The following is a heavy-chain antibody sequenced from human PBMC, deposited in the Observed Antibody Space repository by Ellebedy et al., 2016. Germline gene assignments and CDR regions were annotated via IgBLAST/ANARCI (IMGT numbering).Heavy chain of an antibody. J-gene: IGHJ4*02. CDR2: IYHSGST. V-gene: IGHV4-38-2*02. CDR1: GYSISSNYY. Sequence: GSLRLXXTVSGYSISSNYYWGWIRQPPGKGLEWIGTIYHSGSTYYNPSLKSRVTISVDTSKNQFSLKLNSVTAADTAVYYCARVRVTTPSRFDYWGQGTLVTVSS. D-gene: IGHD1-14*01. CDR3: ARVRVTTPSRFDY.